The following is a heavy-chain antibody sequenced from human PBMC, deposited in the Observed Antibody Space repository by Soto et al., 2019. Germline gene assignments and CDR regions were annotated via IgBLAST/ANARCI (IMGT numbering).Heavy chain of an antibody. CDR1: GASVSRGHYY. Sequence: SETLSLTCTVSGASVSRGHYYWSWIRQTPGRGLEWIGCVHESGSTDYNPSLRGRVIISLHTSKSQFSLSLRSATAADTATYYCARGTRALITSFFAYWGQGIPVTVSS. CDR2: VHESGST. V-gene: IGHV4-61*01. J-gene: IGHJ4*02. D-gene: IGHD1-20*01. CDR3: ARGTRALITSFFAY.